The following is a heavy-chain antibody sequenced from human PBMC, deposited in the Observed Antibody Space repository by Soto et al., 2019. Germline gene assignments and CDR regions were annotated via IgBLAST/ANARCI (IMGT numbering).Heavy chain of an antibody. D-gene: IGHD1-26*01. V-gene: IGHV3-23*01. Sequence: EVQLLESGGGLVQPGGSLRLSCVASGFTFSSYAMRWVRQAPGKGLEWVSAISGSGGSTYYADSVKGRFTISRDNSKNTLYLQMNSLRAEDTAVYYCARRGSGSHYDYWGQGTLVTVSS. CDR1: GFTFSSYA. CDR2: ISGSGGST. CDR3: ARRGSGSHYDY. J-gene: IGHJ4*02.